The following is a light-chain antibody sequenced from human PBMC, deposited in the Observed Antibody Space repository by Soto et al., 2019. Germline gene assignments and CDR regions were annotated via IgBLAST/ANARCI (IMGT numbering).Light chain of an antibody. CDR3: QTWGTGIWV. Sequence: QPVLPQSPSASASLGASVKLTCTLSRGHSSYAIAWHQQQPEKGPRYLMKLNSYGSHSKGDGIADRFSGSSSGAERYLTVPGLQYEDEADYCRQTWGTGIWVFGGRTELAVL. J-gene: IGLJ3*02. CDR1: RGHSSYA. V-gene: IGLV4-69*01. CDR2: LNSYGSH.